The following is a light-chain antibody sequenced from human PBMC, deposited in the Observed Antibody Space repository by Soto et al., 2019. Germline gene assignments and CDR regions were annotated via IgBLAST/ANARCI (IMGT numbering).Light chain of an antibody. J-gene: IGKJ1*01. Sequence: DIQMTPSPSSLSASLGDRVTITCRASQSISSYINWYQQTPGKAPKLLIYAASSLQGGVPSRSSGSGSGTDFTLTIRSLQAEDFAPYYCQQSYSTLVTFGQGTKVDIK. V-gene: IGKV1-39*01. CDR1: QSISSY. CDR2: AAS. CDR3: QQSYSTLVT.